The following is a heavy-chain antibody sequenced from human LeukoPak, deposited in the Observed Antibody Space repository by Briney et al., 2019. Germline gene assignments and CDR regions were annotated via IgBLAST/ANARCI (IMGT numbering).Heavy chain of an antibody. CDR1: GYSFSNYW. J-gene: IGHJ4*02. CDR3: ASQLEYWGY. D-gene: IGHD2/OR15-2a*01. V-gene: IGHV5-51*01. Sequence: GESLKISCKGSGYSFSNYWIGWVRQMPGKGLEWMGIIYPADSDTRYSPSFQGQVTNSADKSISTAYLQWSSLKASDTAMYYCASQLEYWGYWGQGTLVTVSS. CDR2: IYPADSDT.